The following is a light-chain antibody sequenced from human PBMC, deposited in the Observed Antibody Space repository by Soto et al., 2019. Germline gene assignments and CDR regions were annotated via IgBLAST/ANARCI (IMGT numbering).Light chain of an antibody. CDR1: TGAVTSGHY. V-gene: IGLV7-46*01. J-gene: IGLJ2*01. CDR2: DTS. Sequence: QAVVTQEPSLTVSPGGTVTLTCGSSTGAVTSGHYPYWFQQRPGQAPRTLIYDTSDKHSWTPARFSGSLLGGKAALTLSGAQPEDEADYDCLLSYDGARVFGGGTKLTVL. CDR3: LLSYDGARV.